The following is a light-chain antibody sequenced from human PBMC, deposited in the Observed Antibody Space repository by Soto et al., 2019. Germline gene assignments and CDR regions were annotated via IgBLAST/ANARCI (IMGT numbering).Light chain of an antibody. CDR1: QSVSSN. V-gene: IGKV3-15*01. CDR2: GAS. J-gene: IGKJ5*01. Sequence: EIVMTQSPATLSVSPGESPTLSCRASQSVSSNLAWYQQKPGQAPRLLIYGASTRATGIPARFSGSGSGTEFTLTISSLQSEDFAVYYCQQYNNWPPKITFGQGTRLEIK. CDR3: QQYNNWPPKIT.